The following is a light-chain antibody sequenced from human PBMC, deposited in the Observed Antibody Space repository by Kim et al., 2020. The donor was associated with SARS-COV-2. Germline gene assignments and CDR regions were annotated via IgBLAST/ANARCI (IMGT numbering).Light chain of an antibody. V-gene: IGKV4-1*01. J-gene: IGKJ2*01. CDR2: WAS. Sequence: DIVMTQSPDSLAVSLGERATINCKSSQSVLYSSNNKNYLAWYQQKPGQSPNLLIYWASTRESGVPDRFSGSGSGTHFTLTISSLQAEDVAVYYCQQYYSTPRTFGQGTKLEIK. CDR1: QSVLYSSNNKNY. CDR3: QQYYSTPRT.